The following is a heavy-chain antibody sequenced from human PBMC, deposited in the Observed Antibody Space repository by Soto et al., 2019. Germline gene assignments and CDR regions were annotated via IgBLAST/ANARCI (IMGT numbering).Heavy chain of an antibody. CDR2: IYYSGST. V-gene: IGHV4-59*01. J-gene: IGHJ3*02. CDR1: GGSISSYY. Sequence: SETLSLTCTVSGGSISSYYWSWIRQPPGKGLEWIGYIYYSGSTNYNPSLKSRVTISVDTSKNQFSLKLSSVTAADMAVYYCARHGDCSGGSCYPGDAFDIWGQGTMVTVSS. D-gene: IGHD2-15*01. CDR3: ARHGDCSGGSCYPGDAFDI.